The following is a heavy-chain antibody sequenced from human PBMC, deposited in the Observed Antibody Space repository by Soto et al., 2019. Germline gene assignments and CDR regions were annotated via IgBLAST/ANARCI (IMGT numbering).Heavy chain of an antibody. CDR3: ARDSTIMFRSGYPNLDY. Sequence: ASVKVSCKASGYTFTSYGISWVRQAPGQGLEWMGWISAYNGNTNYAQKLQGRVTMTTDTSTSTAYMELRSLRSDDTAVYYCARDSTIMFRSGYPNLDYLGQGTLVTVSS. CDR2: ISAYNGNT. CDR1: GYTFTSYG. J-gene: IGHJ4*02. D-gene: IGHD3-3*01. V-gene: IGHV1-18*01.